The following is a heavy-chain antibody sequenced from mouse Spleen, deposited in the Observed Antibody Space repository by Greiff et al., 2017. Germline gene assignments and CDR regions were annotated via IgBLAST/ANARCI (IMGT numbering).Heavy chain of an antibody. CDR1: GFTFSDYG. CDR2: ISSGSSTI. CDR3: ARLSDGYHYFDY. J-gene: IGHJ2*01. D-gene: IGHD2-3*01. Sequence: EVHLVESGGGLVKPGGSLKLSCAASGFTFSDYGMHWVRQAPEKGLEWVAYISSGSSTIYYADTVKGRFTISRDNAKNTLFLQMTSLRSEDTAMYYCARLSDGYHYFDYWGQGTTLTVSS. V-gene: IGHV5-17*01.